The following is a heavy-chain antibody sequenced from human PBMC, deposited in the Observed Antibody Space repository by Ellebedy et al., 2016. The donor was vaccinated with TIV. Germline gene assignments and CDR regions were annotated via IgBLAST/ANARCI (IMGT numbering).Heavy chain of an antibody. V-gene: IGHV1-69*05. CDR3: ARLFKGIAVAGTGYYYYYGMDV. CDR2: IIPIFGTA. Sequence: SVKVSXKASGGTFSSYAISWVRQAPGQGLEWMGGIIPIFGTANYAQKFQGRVTMTRDTSISTAYMELSRLRSDDTAVYYCARLFKGIAVAGTGYYYYYGMDVWGQGTTVTVSS. CDR1: GGTFSSYA. J-gene: IGHJ6*02. D-gene: IGHD6-19*01.